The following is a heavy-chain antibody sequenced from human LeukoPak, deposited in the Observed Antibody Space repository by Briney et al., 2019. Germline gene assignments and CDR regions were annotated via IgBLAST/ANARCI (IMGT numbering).Heavy chain of an antibody. CDR2: ISYDGSNK. V-gene: IGHV3-30-3*01. J-gene: IGHJ3*02. Sequence: GGSLRLSCAASGFTFSSYAMHWVRQAPGKGLEWVAVISYDGSNKYYADSVKGRFTISRDNSKNTLYLQMNSLRAEDTAVYYCARDSFGYSSSWAAFDIWGQGTMVTVSS. CDR3: ARDSFGYSSSWAAFDI. CDR1: GFTFSSYA. D-gene: IGHD6-13*01.